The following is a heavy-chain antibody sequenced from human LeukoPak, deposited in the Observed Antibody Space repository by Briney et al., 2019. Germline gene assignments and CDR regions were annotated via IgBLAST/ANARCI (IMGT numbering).Heavy chain of an antibody. Sequence: SETLSLTCAVSGGSISTYYWNWIRQPPGKGLEWIGYIYYSGNANYNPSLKSRVTISVDTSKNQFPLNLTSVTAADTAVYYCAGAGYYYDTMGETWGQGILVTVSS. CDR2: IYYSGNA. J-gene: IGHJ4*02. V-gene: IGHV4-59*01. D-gene: IGHD3-22*01. CDR1: GGSISTYY. CDR3: AGAGYYYDTMGET.